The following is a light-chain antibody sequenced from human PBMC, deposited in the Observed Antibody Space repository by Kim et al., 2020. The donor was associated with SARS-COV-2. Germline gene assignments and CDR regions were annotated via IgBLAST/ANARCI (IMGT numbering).Light chain of an antibody. J-gene: IGKJ4*01. V-gene: IGKV1-39*01. CDR1: QSIISY. CDR3: QQSYSTP. Sequence: SLSAAVGDRVTITCRASQSIISYLNWYQQKPGKAPKLLIYAASSLQSGIPSRFSGSGSGTDFTLTISSLQPEDFATYYCQQSYSTPFGGGTKVEI. CDR2: AAS.